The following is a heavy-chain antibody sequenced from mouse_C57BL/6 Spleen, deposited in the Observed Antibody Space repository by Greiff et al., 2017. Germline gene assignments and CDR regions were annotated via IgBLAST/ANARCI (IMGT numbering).Heavy chain of an antibody. V-gene: IGHV1-59*01. D-gene: IGHD1-2*01. CDR1: GYTFTSYW. CDR3: ARNPLLRGYFDV. J-gene: IGHJ1*03. CDR2: IDPSDSYT. Sequence: QVQLQQSGAELVRPGTSVKLSCKASGYTFTSYWMHWVKQRPGQGLEWIGVIDPSDSYTNYNQKFKGKATLTVDTSSSTAYMQLSSLTSEDSAVYYCARNPLLRGYFDVWGTGTTVTVSS.